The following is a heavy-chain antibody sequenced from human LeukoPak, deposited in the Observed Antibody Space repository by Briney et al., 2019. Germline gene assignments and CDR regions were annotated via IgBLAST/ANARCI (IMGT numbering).Heavy chain of an antibody. CDR1: GYTFASYG. V-gene: IGHV1-18*01. Sequence: GASVKVSCKASGYTFASYGISWVRQAPGQGLERMGWISAYNGNTNYAQKLQGRVTMTTDTSTSTAYMELRSLRSDDTAVYYCARAVTGTTGAYYYYYMDVWGKGTTVTVSS. J-gene: IGHJ6*03. CDR3: ARAVTGTTGAYYYYYMDV. CDR2: ISAYNGNT. D-gene: IGHD1-20*01.